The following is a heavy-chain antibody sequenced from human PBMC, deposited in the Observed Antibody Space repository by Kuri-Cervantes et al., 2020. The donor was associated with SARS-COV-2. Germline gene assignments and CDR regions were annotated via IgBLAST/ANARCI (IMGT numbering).Heavy chain of an antibody. CDR1: GFTFSSYS. CDR3: ASLLSGGGAHLYYFYMDA. CDR2: ISSSSSYI. J-gene: IGHJ6*03. V-gene: IGHV3-21*01. D-gene: IGHD3-16*01. Sequence: GGSLRLSCAASGFTFSSYSMNWVRQAPGKGLEWVSSISSSSSYIYYADSVKGRFTISRDNAKNSLYLQMNSLRAEDTAVYYCASLLSGGGAHLYYFYMDAWGKGTSVTVSS.